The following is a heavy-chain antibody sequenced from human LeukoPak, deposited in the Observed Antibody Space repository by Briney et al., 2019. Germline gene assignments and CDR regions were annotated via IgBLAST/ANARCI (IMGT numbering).Heavy chain of an antibody. CDR3: ARGWFGELYPYYGMDV. J-gene: IGHJ6*02. CDR1: GFTFSSYA. CDR2: ISGSGGST. D-gene: IGHD3-10*01. Sequence: PGGSLRLSCAASGFTFSSYAMSWVRQAPGKGLEWVSAISGSGGSTYYTDSVKGRFTISRDNSKNTLYLQMNSLRAEDTAVYYCARGWFGELYPYYGMDVWGQGTTVTVSS. V-gene: IGHV3-23*01.